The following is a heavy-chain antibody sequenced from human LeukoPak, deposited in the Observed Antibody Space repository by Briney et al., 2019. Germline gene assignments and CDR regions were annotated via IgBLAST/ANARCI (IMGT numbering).Heavy chain of an antibody. V-gene: IGHV3-21*01. D-gene: IGHD3-16*01. J-gene: IGHJ4*02. CDR3: ARAPLRVEGRSYFDC. CDR2: ISSSSSYI. CDR1: GFTFISYS. Sequence: GGSLRLSCAASGFTFISYSMNWVRQAPGKGLEWVSSISSSSSYIYYADSVKGPFTISRDNAKNSLYLQMNSLRAEDTAVYYCARAPLRVEGRSYFDCWGQGTLVTVSS.